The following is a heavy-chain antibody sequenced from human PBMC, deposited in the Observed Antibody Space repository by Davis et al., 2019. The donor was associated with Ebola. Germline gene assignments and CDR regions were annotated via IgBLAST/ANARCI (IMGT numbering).Heavy chain of an antibody. V-gene: IGHV1-18*01. CDR2: ISAYNGNT. Sequence: ASAKVSCKASGYTFTSYGISWVRQAPGQGLEWMGWISAYNGNTNYAQKLQGSVTMTTDTSTSTAYMELRSLRSDDTAVYYCAREETTVTTLWFDPWGQGTLVTVSS. J-gene: IGHJ5*02. D-gene: IGHD4-17*01. CDR1: GYTFTSYG. CDR3: AREETTVTTLWFDP.